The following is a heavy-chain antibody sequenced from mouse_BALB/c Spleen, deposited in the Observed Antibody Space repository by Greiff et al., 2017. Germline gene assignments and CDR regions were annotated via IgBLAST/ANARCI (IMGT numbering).Heavy chain of an antibody. D-gene: IGHD2-1*01. CDR2: IYPGGGYT. Sequence: VQLQQSGAELVRPGTSVKISCKASGYTFTNYWLGWVKQRPGHGLEWIGDIYPGGGYTNYNEKFKGKATLTADTSSSTAYMQLSSLTSEDSAVYFCARKGNYGNYDYWGQGTTLTVSS. CDR3: ARKGNYGNYDY. J-gene: IGHJ2*01. V-gene: IGHV1-63*02. CDR1: GYTFTNYW.